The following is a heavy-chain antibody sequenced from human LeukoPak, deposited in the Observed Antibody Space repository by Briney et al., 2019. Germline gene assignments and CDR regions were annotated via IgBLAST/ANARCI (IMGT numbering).Heavy chain of an antibody. D-gene: IGHD2-2*02. CDR2: ISYDGSNK. CDR3: ARDALGYCSSTSCYTGGGFDY. J-gene: IGHJ4*02. V-gene: IGHV3-30-3*01. Sequence: GRSLRLSCAASGFTFSSYAMHWVRQALGKGLEWVAVISYDGSNKYYADSVKGRFTISRDNSKNTLYLQMNSLRAEDTAVYYCARDALGYCSSTSCYTGGGFDYWGQGTLVTVSS. CDR1: GFTFSSYA.